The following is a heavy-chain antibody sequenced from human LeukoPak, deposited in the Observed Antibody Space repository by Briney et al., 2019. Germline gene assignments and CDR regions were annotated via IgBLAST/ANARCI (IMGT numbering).Heavy chain of an antibody. D-gene: IGHD2-21*02. J-gene: IGHJ4*02. CDR3: ARGGDSAARKSDFDY. CDR1: GGSISSYY. V-gene: IGHV4-59*08. Sequence: PSETLSLTCTVSGGSISSYYWSWIRQPPGKGLEWIGYIYYSGSTNYNPSLKSRVTISVDTSKNQFSLKLSSVTAADTAVYYCARGGDSAARKSDFDYWGQGTLVTVSS. CDR2: IYYSGST.